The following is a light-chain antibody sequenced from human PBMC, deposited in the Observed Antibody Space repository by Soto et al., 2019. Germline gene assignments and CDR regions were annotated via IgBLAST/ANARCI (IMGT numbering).Light chain of an antibody. CDR3: SSYTSSSTLV. J-gene: IGLJ1*01. CDR1: SSDVGGYNY. CDR2: EVS. V-gene: IGLV2-14*01. Sequence: SVLTQPASVSVSPGQSITISCTGTSSDVGGYNYVSWYQQHPGKAPKLMIYEVSNRPSGVSNRFSGSKSGNTASLTISGLQAEDEADYYCSSYTSSSTLVFGTGTKVTVL.